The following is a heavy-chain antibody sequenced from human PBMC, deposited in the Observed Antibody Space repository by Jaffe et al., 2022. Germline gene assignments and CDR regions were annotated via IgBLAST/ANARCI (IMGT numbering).Heavy chain of an antibody. V-gene: IGHV3-30*18. CDR3: AKDAIAVAGNNYYYMDV. Sequence: QVQLVESGGGVVQPGRSLRLSCAASGFTFSNYGMHWVRQTPGKGLEWMADISYDGSNKYYGGSVKGRFTISRDNSKNTLYLQLNSLIPEDTAVYYCAKDAIAVAGNNYYYMDVWGKGTTVTVSS. J-gene: IGHJ6*03. CDR2: ISYDGSNK. CDR1: GFTFSNYG. D-gene: IGHD6-19*01.